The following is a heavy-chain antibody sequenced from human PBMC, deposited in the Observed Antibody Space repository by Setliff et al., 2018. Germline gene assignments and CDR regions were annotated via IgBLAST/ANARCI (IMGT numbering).Heavy chain of an antibody. CDR3: ARGGNDYKWGAFDI. CDR1: GGSISSYY. Sequence: PSETLSLTCTVSGGSISSYYWSWIRRPPGKGLEWIGYIYYSGSTNYNPSLKSRVTISVDTSKNQFSLKLSSVTAADTAVYYCARGGNDYKWGAFDIWGQGTMVTVSS. CDR2: IYYSGST. V-gene: IGHV4-59*01. J-gene: IGHJ3*02. D-gene: IGHD4-4*01.